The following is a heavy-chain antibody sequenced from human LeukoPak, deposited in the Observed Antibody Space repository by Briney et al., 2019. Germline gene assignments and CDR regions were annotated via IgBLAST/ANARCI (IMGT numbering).Heavy chain of an antibody. V-gene: IGHV1-46*01. CDR1: GYTFTSYY. J-gene: IGHJ4*02. CDR2: INPSGGST. CDR3: AKGDDFWSGYYHFDY. D-gene: IGHD3-3*01. Sequence: ASVKVSCKASGYTFTSYYMHWVRQAPGQGLEWMGIINPSGGSTSYAQKFQGRVTITTDESTSTAYMELSSLRSEDTAVYYCAKGDDFWSGYYHFDYWGQGTLVTVSS.